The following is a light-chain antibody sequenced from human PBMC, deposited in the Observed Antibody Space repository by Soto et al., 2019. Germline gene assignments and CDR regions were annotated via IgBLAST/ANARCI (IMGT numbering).Light chain of an antibody. CDR2: DNN. CDR1: SSNIGDNY. CDR3: GTWDSSLSVRV. Sequence: QSVLTQPPSVSAAPGQKVTISCSGSSSNIGDNYVSWYQQFPVTAPKLLIYDNNKRPSGIPDRFSGSKSGTSATLGITGLQTGDEADYYCGTWDSSLSVRVFGGGTKLTVL. V-gene: IGLV1-51*01. J-gene: IGLJ2*01.